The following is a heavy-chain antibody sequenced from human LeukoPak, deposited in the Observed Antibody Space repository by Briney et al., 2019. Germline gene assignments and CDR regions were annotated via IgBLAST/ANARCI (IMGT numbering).Heavy chain of an antibody. CDR1: GYTFTSNG. D-gene: IGHD5-18*01. CDR2: ISAYHGNT. J-gene: IGHJ4*02. V-gene: IGHV1-18*01. Sequence: ASVNVSCKASGYTFTSNGISWVRQAPGQGLEWMGWISAYHGNTNYAQKLQGRVTMTTDTSTSTAYMELRSRRSDDTAVYYCARGASWIQLWFAFDYWGQGTLVTVSS. CDR3: ARGASWIQLWFAFDY.